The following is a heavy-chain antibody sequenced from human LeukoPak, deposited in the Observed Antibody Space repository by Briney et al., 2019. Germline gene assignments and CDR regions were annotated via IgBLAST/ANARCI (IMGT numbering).Heavy chain of an antibody. V-gene: IGHV4-59*01. CDR2: IYYSGST. Sequence: PSETLSLXCTVSGGSISSYYWSWIRQPPGKGLEWIGYIYYSGSTNYNPSLKSRVTISVDTSKNQFSLKLSSVTAADTAVYYCARGHNWNPDYWGQGTLVTVSS. J-gene: IGHJ4*02. CDR3: ARGHNWNPDY. D-gene: IGHD1-20*01. CDR1: GGSISSYY.